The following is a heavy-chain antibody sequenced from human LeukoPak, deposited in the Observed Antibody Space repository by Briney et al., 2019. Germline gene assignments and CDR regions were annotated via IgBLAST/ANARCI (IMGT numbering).Heavy chain of an antibody. CDR3: ARGLYDSSAYYFDC. V-gene: IGHV3-72*01. D-gene: IGHD3-22*01. Sequence: GGSLSLSCAASGFTFSDHYMDWVRQAPGKGLEWVGRSRNKANTYTTEYAASVKGRFIISRDDSKNSLYLQMNSLKTEDTAMYYCARGLYDSSAYYFDCWGQGTLVTVSS. J-gene: IGHJ4*02. CDR2: SRNKANTYTT. CDR1: GFTFSDHY.